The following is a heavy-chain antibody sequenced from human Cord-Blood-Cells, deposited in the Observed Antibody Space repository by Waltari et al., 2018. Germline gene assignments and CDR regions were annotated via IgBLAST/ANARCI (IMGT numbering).Heavy chain of an antibody. Sequence: QVQLQESGPGLVKPSGTLSLTSAVPGGPISSSNWRSWVRQPPGKGREWIGEIYHSGRTNYNPSLKSRVTISVDKSKNQFCLKLSSVPAADTAVYYCARDQYGVWGRGIDYWGQGTLVTVSS. V-gene: IGHV4-4*02. J-gene: IGHJ4*02. CDR3: ARDQYGVWGRGIDY. D-gene: IGHD3-16*01. CDR1: GGPISSSNW. CDR2: IYHSGRT.